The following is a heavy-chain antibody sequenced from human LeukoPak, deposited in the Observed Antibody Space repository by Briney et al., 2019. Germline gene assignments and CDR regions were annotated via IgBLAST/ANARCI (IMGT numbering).Heavy chain of an antibody. CDR3: ARDRGELRVWFDP. V-gene: IGHV1-18*01. D-gene: IGHD1-1*01. Sequence: ASVKVSCGTSGYFFSTYGISWVRQAPGQGFEWMGWISGYNDNALYAQKFRGRVTMTADTSTSTAYMELNSLRSDDTAVYYCARDRGELRVWFDPWGQGTLVTVSS. CDR1: GYFFSTYG. CDR2: ISGYNDNA. J-gene: IGHJ5*02.